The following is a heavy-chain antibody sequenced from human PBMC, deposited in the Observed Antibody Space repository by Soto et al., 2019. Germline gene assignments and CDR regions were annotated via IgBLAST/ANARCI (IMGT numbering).Heavy chain of an antibody. CDR3: ARITVVRGVIITDAFDI. D-gene: IGHD3-10*01. J-gene: IGHJ3*02. CDR2: IYWDDDK. Sequence: QITLKESGRTLVKPTQTLTLTCSFSGFSLRANGVGVGWIRQPPGKALECLARIYWDDDKRYSPSLQSRLTITKDTPRHQVVLTMANMDPEETGTYYCARITVVRGVIITDAFDIWGPGAVVTVSS. V-gene: IGHV2-5*02. CDR1: GFSLRANGVG.